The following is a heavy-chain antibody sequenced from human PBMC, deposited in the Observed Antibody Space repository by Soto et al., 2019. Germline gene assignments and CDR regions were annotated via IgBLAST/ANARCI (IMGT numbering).Heavy chain of an antibody. J-gene: IGHJ4*02. CDR2: ISWNSGKT. V-gene: IGHV3-9*01. CDR1: GFTFDDYT. D-gene: IGHD2-21*01. Sequence: GGSLRLSCAASGFTFDDYTMHWVRQAPGKGLEWVSGISWNSGKTVYAEFVKGRFTISRDNAKNTLYLQMNSLSAEDTAMYYCAKEMIASTLADFFDYWGQGILVTVSS. CDR3: AKEMIASTLADFFDY.